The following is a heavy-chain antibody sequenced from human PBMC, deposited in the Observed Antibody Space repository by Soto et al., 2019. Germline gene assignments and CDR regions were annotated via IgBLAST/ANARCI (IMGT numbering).Heavy chain of an antibody. D-gene: IGHD1-7*01. CDR1: GFTFSSYS. CDR3: ARGNWNYPYSGMDV. CDR2: ISSSSSTI. V-gene: IGHV3-48*02. Sequence: GGSLRLSCAASGFTFSSYSMNWVRQAPGKGLEWVSYISSSSSTIYSAASVKGRFTISRDNAKNSLFLQMNSLRDEDTAVYYCARGNWNYPYSGMDVWGQGTTVTVSS. J-gene: IGHJ6*02.